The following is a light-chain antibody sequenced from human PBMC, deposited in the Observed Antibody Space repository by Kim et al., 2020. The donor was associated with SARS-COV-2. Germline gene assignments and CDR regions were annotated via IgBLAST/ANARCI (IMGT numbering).Light chain of an antibody. CDR1: SSNIGANYD. CDR3: HSYDSSLSVWV. CDR2: NDN. Sequence: QRVTISFSGTSSNIGANYDVHWYQQLPGAAPRLLIYNDNIRPSGVPDRFSGSKSDTSASLAITGLQAEDEADYYCHSYDSSLSVWVFGGGTQLTVL. J-gene: IGLJ3*02. V-gene: IGLV1-40*01.